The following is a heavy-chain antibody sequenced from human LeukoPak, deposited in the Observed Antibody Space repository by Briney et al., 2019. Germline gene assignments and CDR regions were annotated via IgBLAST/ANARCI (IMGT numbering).Heavy chain of an antibody. Sequence: GGSLRLSCAASGFTFSSYWMSWVRQAPGKGLEWVANIKQDGSEKYYVDSVKGRFTISRDNAKNSLYLQMNSLRAEDAAVYYCARNRGIAVAGHDYWGQGTLVTVSS. V-gene: IGHV3-7*01. CDR3: ARNRGIAVAGHDY. CDR1: GFTFSSYW. J-gene: IGHJ4*02. CDR2: IKQDGSEK. D-gene: IGHD6-19*01.